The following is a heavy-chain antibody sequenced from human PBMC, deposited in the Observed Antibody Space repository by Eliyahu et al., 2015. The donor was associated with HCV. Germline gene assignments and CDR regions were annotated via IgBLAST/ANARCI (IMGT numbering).Heavy chain of an antibody. D-gene: IGHD2/OR15-2a*01. CDR2: INHSGVT. J-gene: IGHJ4*02. CDR3: ARRIGPTDY. CDR1: SGSFSGYY. Sequence: QVQLQQWGAGLLKPSETLSLTCAVYSGSFSGYYWSWIRQPPGKGLEWIGEINHSGVTNYKPSLKSRVTMSVDTSKNQFSLKVSSVTAADTAVYYCARRIGPTDYWGQGTLVTVSS. V-gene: IGHV4-34*02.